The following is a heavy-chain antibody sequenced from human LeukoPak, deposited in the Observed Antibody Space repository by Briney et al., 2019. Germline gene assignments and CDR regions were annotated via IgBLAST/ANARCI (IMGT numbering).Heavy chain of an antibody. CDR1: GFTFSSYA. Sequence: GGSLRLSCAASGFTFSSYAMSWVRQAPGKGLEWVSAISGSGGSTYYADSVKGRFTISRDNSKNTLYLQMNSLRAEDTAVYYCAKDGGPVAVAGTLAFDIWGQGTMVTVSS. J-gene: IGHJ3*02. D-gene: IGHD6-19*01. CDR2: ISGSGGST. CDR3: AKDGGPVAVAGTLAFDI. V-gene: IGHV3-23*01.